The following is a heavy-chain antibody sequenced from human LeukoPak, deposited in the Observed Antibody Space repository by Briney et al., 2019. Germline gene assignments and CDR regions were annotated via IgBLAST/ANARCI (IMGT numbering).Heavy chain of an antibody. CDR3: ARGWRIAVASNFQH. CDR1: GGSFSGYY. J-gene: IGHJ1*01. D-gene: IGHD6-19*01. Sequence: SETLSLTCAVYGGSFSGYYWSWIRQPPGKGLEWVGEINHSGSTNYNPSLKSRVTISVDTSKNQFSLKLSSVTAADTAVYYCARGWRIAVASNFQHWGQGTLVTVSS. V-gene: IGHV4-34*01. CDR2: INHSGST.